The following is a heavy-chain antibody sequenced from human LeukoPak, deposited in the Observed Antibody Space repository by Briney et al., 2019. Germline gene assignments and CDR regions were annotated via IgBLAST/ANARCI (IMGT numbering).Heavy chain of an antibody. CDR2: ISSGGRTI. D-gene: IGHD2-2*01. V-gene: IGHV3-11*04. Sequence: GGSLRLSCAASGFTFTDSFMTWIRQAPGKGLEWVSSISSGGRTIYYADFVKGRFTISRDNAKNSLYLQMNSLRAEDTAVYYCARVTASRNWFDPWGQGTLVTVSS. CDR1: GFTFTDSF. J-gene: IGHJ5*02. CDR3: ARVTASRNWFDP.